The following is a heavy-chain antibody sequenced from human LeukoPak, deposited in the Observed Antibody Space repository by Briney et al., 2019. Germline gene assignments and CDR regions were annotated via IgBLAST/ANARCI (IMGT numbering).Heavy chain of an antibody. J-gene: IGHJ4*02. V-gene: IGHV4-61*02. CDR2: IYTSGST. CDR1: GGSISSGSYY. D-gene: IGHD5-18*01. CDR3: ARGNVDTAHRYYFDY. Sequence: PSQTLSLTCTVSGGSISSGSYYWSWIRQPAGKGLEWIGRIYTSGSTNYNPSLKSRVTISVDTSKNQFSLKLSSVTAADTAVYYCARGNVDTAHRYYFDYWGQGTLVTVSS.